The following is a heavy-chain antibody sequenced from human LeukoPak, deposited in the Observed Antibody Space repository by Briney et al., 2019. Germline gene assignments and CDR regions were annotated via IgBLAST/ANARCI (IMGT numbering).Heavy chain of an antibody. CDR1: GFTFSSYA. Sequence: PGGSLRLSCAASGFTFSSYAMPWVRQAPGKGLEWVAVISYDGSNKYYADSVKGRFTISRDNSKNTLYLQMNSLRAEDTAVYYCARETPYDFWSGYYFDYWGQGTLVTVSS. D-gene: IGHD3-3*01. J-gene: IGHJ4*02. CDR3: ARETPYDFWSGYYFDY. V-gene: IGHV3-30-3*01. CDR2: ISYDGSNK.